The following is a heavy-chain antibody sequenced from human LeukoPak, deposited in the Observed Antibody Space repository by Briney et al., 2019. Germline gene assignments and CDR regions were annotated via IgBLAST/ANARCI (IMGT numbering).Heavy chain of an antibody. V-gene: IGHV3-23*01. CDR3: AKLDYYDTH. CDR2: ITGSSATT. CDR1: GFTFSSYA. D-gene: IGHD3-22*01. Sequence: GGSLRLSCAASGFTFSSYAMSWVRQAPGKGLEWVSSITGSSATTYYADSVKGRVTSSRDNSKNILYLQMNSLRAEDTAVYFCAKLDYYDTHWGQGTLVTAPS. J-gene: IGHJ4*02.